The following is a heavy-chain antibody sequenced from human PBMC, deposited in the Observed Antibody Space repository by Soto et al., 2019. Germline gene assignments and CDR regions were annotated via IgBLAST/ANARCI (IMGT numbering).Heavy chain of an antibody. CDR3: AKVRSGWYNYFDY. CDR2: ISGSGGST. D-gene: IGHD6-19*01. J-gene: IGHJ4*02. CDR1: GFNFSSYT. Sequence: PGGSLRLSCAASGFNFSSYTMSWVRKKTGKGLEWVSAISGSGGSTYYADSVKGRFTISRDNSKNTLYLQMNSLRAEDTAVYYCAKVRSGWYNYFDYWGQGTLVTVSS. V-gene: IGHV3-23*01.